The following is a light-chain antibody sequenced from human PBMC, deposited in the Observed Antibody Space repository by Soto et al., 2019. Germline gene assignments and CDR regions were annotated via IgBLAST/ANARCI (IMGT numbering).Light chain of an antibody. CDR2: SAI. CDR1: QSVSTY. CDR3: QHTFRSPRR. J-gene: IGKJ1*01. V-gene: IGKV1-39*01. Sequence: DIQLTQSPPSLSASVGDTVTITCRASQSVSTYLNWYQQRPGKAPSLLIYSAISLQSGVPSRSSGSGSGTDFTLTIRNLQPEDFAIYYCQHTFRSPRRFGQGTKVDIK.